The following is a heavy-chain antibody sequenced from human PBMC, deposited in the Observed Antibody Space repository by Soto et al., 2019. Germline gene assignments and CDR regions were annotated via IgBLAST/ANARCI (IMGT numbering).Heavy chain of an antibody. D-gene: IGHD2-21*01. CDR2: IYYSGST. J-gene: IGHJ5*02. CDR1: GGSISSGGYY. Sequence: SETLSLTCTVSGGSISSGGYYWSWIRQHPGKGLEWIGYIYYSGSTYYNPSLKSRVTISVDTSKNQFSLKLSSVTAADTAVYYCARVRVVINEVWFDPWGQGTLVTVSS. V-gene: IGHV4-31*03. CDR3: ARVRVVINEVWFDP.